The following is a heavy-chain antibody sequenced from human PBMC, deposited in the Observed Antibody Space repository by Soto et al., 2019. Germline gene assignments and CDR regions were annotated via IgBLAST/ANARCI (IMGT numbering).Heavy chain of an antibody. V-gene: IGHV3-23*01. CDR2: VSGSGGST. Sequence: GSLRLSCVASGFTFSSYAMSWVRQAPGKGLEWVSAVSGSGGSTYYADSVKGRFTISRDNSKNTLYLQMNSLRAEETAVYYCAKTAGVPAARSPTWGPRYWFDPWGQGTLVTVSS. D-gene: IGHD2-2*01. J-gene: IGHJ5*02. CDR1: GFTFSSYA. CDR3: AKTAGVPAARSPTWGPRYWFDP.